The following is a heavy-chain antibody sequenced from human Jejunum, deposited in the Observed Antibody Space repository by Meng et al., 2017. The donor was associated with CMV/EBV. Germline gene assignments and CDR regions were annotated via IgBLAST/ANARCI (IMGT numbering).Heavy chain of an antibody. CDR2: AYYRSKWFY. CDR1: GDSVSSKSAA. J-gene: IGHJ4*02. CDR3: ARGLYDSSWSTFDY. D-gene: IGHD6-13*01. V-gene: IGHV6-1*01. Sequence: QGQLQQSGPGLGKPSQTLSLICAISGDSVSSKSAAWNWIRQSPSRGLEWLGRAYYRSKWFYDYALSVKSRININPDTSKNRFSLQLNSVTPEDTAVYYCARGLYDSSWSTFDYWGQGTLVTVSS.